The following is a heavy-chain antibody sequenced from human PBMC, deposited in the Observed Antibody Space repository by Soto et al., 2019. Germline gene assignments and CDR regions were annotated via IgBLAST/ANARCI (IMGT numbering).Heavy chain of an antibody. CDR3: SRDHSSGGYDF. V-gene: IGHV3-53*01. Sequence: GGSLRLSCSASGFSVSNVWMTWVRQAPGKGLEWVSSMSDGGKTYYTDSVKGRFTLSRDTSRNTLHLQMYSVRAEDTAVYYCSRDHSSGGYDFRGQGTLVTVSS. CDR1: GFSVSNVW. J-gene: IGHJ4*02. CDR2: MSDGGKT. D-gene: IGHD5-12*01.